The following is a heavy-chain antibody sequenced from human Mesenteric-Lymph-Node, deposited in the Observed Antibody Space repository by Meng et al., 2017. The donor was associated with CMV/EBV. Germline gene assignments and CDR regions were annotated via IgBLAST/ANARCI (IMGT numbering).Heavy chain of an antibody. D-gene: IGHD2-2*01. V-gene: IGHV4-34*01. CDR2: INHSGST. Sequence: SETLSLTCAVYGGSFSGYYWSWIRQPPGKGLEWIGEINHSGSTNYNPSLKSRVAISEDTSKNKFSLKLSSVTAADTAVYYCATAPIYQLPVFWGQGTLVTVSS. CDR3: ATAPIYQLPVF. CDR1: GGSFSGYY. J-gene: IGHJ4*02.